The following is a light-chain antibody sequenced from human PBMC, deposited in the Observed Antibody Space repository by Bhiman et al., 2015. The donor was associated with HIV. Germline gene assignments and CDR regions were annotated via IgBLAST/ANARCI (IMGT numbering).Light chain of an antibody. CDR2: ENN. J-gene: IGLJ3*02. V-gene: IGLV1-51*02. Sequence: QSLLTQPPSVSAAPGQKVTISCSGSSSNIGNNYVSWYQQLPGTAPKLLIYENNKRPSGIPDRFSGSKSGTSATLGITGLQTGDEADYYCGTWDSSLSGGVFGGGTKVTVL. CDR1: SSNIGNNY. CDR3: GTWDSSLSGGV.